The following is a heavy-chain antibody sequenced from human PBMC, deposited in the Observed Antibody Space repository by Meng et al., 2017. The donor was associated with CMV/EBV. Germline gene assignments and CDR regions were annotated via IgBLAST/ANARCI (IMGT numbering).Heavy chain of an antibody. Sequence: SETLSPTCAVYGGSFSGYYWSWSRQPPGKGLEWIGEINHSGSTNYNPSLKSRVTISVDTSKNQLSLKLSSVTAADTAVYYCAREGSPRPLDHWGQGTLVTVPS. V-gene: IGHV4-34*01. D-gene: IGHD6-13*01. CDR1: GGSFSGYY. J-gene: IGHJ4*02. CDR3: AREGSPRPLDH. CDR2: INHSGST.